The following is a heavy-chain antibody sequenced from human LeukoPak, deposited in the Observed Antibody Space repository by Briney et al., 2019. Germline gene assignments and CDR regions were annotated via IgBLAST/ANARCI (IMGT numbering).Heavy chain of an antibody. Sequence: PSQTLSLTCTVSGGSISSGSYYWSWIRQPAGKGLEWIGRIYTSGSTNYNPSLKSRVTISVDTSKNQFSLKLSSVTAADTAVYYCARGIVGATNVPNWFDPWGQGTLVTVSS. CDR3: ARGIVGATNVPNWFDP. J-gene: IGHJ5*02. CDR1: GGSISSGSYY. D-gene: IGHD1-26*01. CDR2: IYTSGST. V-gene: IGHV4-61*02.